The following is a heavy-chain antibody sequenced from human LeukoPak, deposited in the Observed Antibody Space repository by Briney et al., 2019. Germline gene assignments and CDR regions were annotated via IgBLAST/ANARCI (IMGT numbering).Heavy chain of an antibody. CDR1: GGSFSGYY. D-gene: IGHD1-20*01. CDR3: ARSTRVTGSTDY. V-gene: IGHV4-34*01. J-gene: IGHJ4*02. Sequence: SETLSLTCAVYGGSFSGYYWGWIRQPPGKGLEWIGEINHSGSTNYNPSLKSRVTISVDTSKNQFSLKLSSVTAADTAVYYCARSTRVTGSTDYWGQGTLVTVSS. CDR2: INHSGST.